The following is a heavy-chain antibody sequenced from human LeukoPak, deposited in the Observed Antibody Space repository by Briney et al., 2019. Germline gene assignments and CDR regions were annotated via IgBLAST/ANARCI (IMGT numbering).Heavy chain of an antibody. D-gene: IGHD3-10*01. CDR2: IRSSSGSI. Sequence: GGSLRLSCAASGFTFSSYNMNWVRQAPGKGLEWVSSIRSSSGSIYYADSMKGRFTISRDNAKNSLYLQMNSLRAEDTAVYYCARDQVYYYGSGSYPTLDYWGQGTLVTVSS. CDR1: GFTFSSYN. J-gene: IGHJ4*02. V-gene: IGHV3-21*01. CDR3: ARDQVYYYGSGSYPTLDY.